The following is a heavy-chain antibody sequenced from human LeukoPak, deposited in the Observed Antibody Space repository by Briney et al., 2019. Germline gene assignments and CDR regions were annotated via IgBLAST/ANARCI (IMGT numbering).Heavy chain of an antibody. CDR1: GGSISSSSYY. CDR2: IYYSGST. J-gene: IGHJ3*02. D-gene: IGHD3-10*01. Sequence: SETLSLTCTVSGGSISSSSYYWGWIRQPPGKGLEWIGSIYYSGSTYYNPSLKSRVTISVDASKNQFPLKLSSVTAADTAVYYCARAADRLLWFGEPPAFDIWGQGTMVTVSS. V-gene: IGHV4-39*06. CDR3: ARAADRLLWFGEPPAFDI.